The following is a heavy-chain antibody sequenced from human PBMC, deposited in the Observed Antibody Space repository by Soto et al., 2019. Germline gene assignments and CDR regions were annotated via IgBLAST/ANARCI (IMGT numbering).Heavy chain of an antibody. CDR2: IYWDDDK. CDR3: ARLNTMITFGGVIAHFDY. Sequence: SGPTLVNPTQTLTLTCTFSGFSLSTSGVGVGWIRQPPGKALEWLALIYWDDDKRYSPSLKSRLTITKDTSKNQVVLTMTNMDPVDTALYYCARLNTMITFGGVIAHFDYWGQGTLVTVSS. V-gene: IGHV2-5*02. D-gene: IGHD3-16*02. CDR1: GFSLSTSGVG. J-gene: IGHJ4*02.